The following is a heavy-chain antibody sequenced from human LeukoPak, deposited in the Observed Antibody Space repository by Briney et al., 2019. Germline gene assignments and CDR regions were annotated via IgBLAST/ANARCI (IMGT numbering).Heavy chain of an antibody. CDR2: IIPIFGTA. D-gene: IGHD3-9*01. J-gene: IGHJ6*03. V-gene: IGHV1-69*13. CDR1: GGTFSSYA. Sequence: SVKVSCKASGGTFSSYAISWVRQAPGQGLEWMGGIIPIFGTANYAQKFQGRVTITADESTSTAYMELSSLGSEDTAVYYCARDGAPYYDILTGSTHYYYYYMDVWGKGTTVTVSS. CDR3: ARDGAPYYDILTGSTHYYYYYMDV.